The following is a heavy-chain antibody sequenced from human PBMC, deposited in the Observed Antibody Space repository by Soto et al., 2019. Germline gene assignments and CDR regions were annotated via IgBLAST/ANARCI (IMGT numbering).Heavy chain of an antibody. CDR2: RKQDGSEK. D-gene: IGHD1-1*01. CDR1: GFTISSYW. CDR3: ARNTRVPDF. J-gene: IGHJ4*02. Sequence: EGQLVESGGGLVQPGGSLRLSCAASGFTISSYWMSWVRQAPEKGLEWVASRKQDGSEKSYVDSVKGRFTISRDNAKNSLYLQMNGLIAEDTALYYCARNTRVPDFWGQGTLVTVSS. V-gene: IGHV3-7*01.